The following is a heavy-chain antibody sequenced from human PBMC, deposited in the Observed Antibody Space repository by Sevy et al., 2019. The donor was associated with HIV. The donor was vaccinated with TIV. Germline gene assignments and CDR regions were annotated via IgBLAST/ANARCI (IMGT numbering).Heavy chain of an antibody. CDR2: IKKDGSEK. CDR3: ARDSGYSRFDP. V-gene: IGHV3-7*03. D-gene: IGHD5-18*01. Sequence: GESLKISCAASGFTFSSYWMSWVRQAPGKGLEWVANIKKDGSEKYYVGSVKGRFTISRDNAQNSLYLQMNSLGAEDTAVYFCARDSGYSRFDPWGQGTLVTISS. CDR1: GFTFSSYW. J-gene: IGHJ5*02.